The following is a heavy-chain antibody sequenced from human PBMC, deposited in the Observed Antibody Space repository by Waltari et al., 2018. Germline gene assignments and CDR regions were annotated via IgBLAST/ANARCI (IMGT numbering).Heavy chain of an antibody. D-gene: IGHD6-13*01. CDR2: IKRDASEK. Sequence: QLLVSGGGLVQPGGSLRLSCRASGFSLSSSWMTWVGQAPGQGMEWVANIKRDASEKTYVGSVESRFTISSDNAEKSLYLQMNSLRVEDTAVDYCARGRMRVAGTLWGQGTLVTVSS. J-gene: IGHJ4*02. CDR3: ARGRMRVAGTL. CDR1: GFSLSSSW. V-gene: IGHV3-7*04.